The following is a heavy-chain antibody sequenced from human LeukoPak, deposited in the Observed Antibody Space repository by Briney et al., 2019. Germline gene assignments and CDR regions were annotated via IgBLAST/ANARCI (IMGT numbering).Heavy chain of an antibody. D-gene: IGHD6-19*01. CDR1: GYTFTSYD. J-gene: IGHJ5*02. CDR3: AKMTVSGRDNWFDP. Sequence: ASVTVSCKASGYTFTSYDINWLRQAPGQGLEWMGWMNPNSGNTGYAQKFQGRVTITRNTSINTAYMELTSLTSEDTAVYYCAKMTVSGRDNWFDPWGQGTLVTVSS. V-gene: IGHV1-8*01. CDR2: MNPNSGNT.